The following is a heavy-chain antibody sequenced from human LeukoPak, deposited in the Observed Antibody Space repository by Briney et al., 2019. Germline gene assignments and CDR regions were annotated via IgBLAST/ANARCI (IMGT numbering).Heavy chain of an antibody. CDR2: IYYSGST. CDR3: ARDLDSSGWYPHAFDI. J-gene: IGHJ3*02. Sequence: PSETLSLTCTVSGGPISSYYWSWIRQPPGKGLEWIGYIYYSGSTNYNPSLKSRVTISVDTSKNQFSLKLSSVTAADTAVYYCARDLDSSGWYPHAFDIWGQGTMVTVSS. CDR1: GGPISSYY. D-gene: IGHD6-19*01. V-gene: IGHV4-59*01.